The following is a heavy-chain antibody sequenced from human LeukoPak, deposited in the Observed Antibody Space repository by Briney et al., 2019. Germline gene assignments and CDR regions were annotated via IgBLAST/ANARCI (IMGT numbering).Heavy chain of an antibody. V-gene: IGHV3-74*01. Sequence: GGSLRLSCAASGFTFSSYWMQWVRQAPGKGLVWVSRINSDGSSTNYADSVKGRFTISRDNAKNTLYLQMNSLRAEDTAVYYCARDLVGGSPWFDYWGRGNLVTVSS. D-gene: IGHD2-15*01. CDR1: GFTFSSYW. CDR3: ARDLVGGSPWFDY. J-gene: IGHJ4*02. CDR2: INSDGSST.